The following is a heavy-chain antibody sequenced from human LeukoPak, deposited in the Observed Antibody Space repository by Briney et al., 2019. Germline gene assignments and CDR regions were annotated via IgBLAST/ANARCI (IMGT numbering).Heavy chain of an antibody. D-gene: IGHD3-3*01. CDR3: ARASGYFIGP. J-gene: IGHJ5*02. CDR1: GGSFSGYY. V-gene: IGHV4-34*09. Sequence: SETLSLTCAVYGGSFSGYYWSWIRQPPGKGLEWIGEINHSGSTNYNPSLKSRVTISVDTSKNQFSLKLSSVTAADTAVYYCARASGYFIGPWGQGTLVTVSS. CDR2: INHSGST.